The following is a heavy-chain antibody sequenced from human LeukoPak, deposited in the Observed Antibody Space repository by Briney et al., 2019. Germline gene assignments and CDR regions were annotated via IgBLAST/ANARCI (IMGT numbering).Heavy chain of an antibody. CDR3: ARRPRPYDSSGPSPDY. CDR2: IYSGGST. D-gene: IGHD3-22*01. V-gene: IGHV3-53*01. Sequence: GGSLRLSCAASGFTVSNNYMTWVRQAPGKGLEWLSVIYSGGSTYYADSVKGRFTISRDNSENTVFLQMNSLRAEDTAVYYCARRPRPYDSSGPSPDYWGQGTLVTVSS. CDR1: GFTVSNNY. J-gene: IGHJ4*02.